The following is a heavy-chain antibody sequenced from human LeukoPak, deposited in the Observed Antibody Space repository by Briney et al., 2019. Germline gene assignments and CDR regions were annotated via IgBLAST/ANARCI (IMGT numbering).Heavy chain of an antibody. CDR1: GGSISSGDYY. CDR2: IYYSGST. V-gene: IGHV4-30-4*01. CDR3: ATQRFSTYSNPPQLDY. Sequence: SETLSLTCTVSGGSISSGDYYWSWIRQPPGKGLEWIGYIYYSGSTYYNPSLKSRVTMSVDTSKNQFSLKLSSVTAADTAVYYCATQRFSTYSNPPQLDYWGQGTLVTVSS. J-gene: IGHJ4*02. D-gene: IGHD4-11*01.